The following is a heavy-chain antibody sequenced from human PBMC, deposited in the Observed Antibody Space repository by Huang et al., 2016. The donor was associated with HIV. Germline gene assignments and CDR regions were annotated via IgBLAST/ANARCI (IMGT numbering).Heavy chain of an antibody. D-gene: IGHD1-26*01. Sequence: EVQLVESGGGLIQPGGSLRLSCAASGFTVSGTYMSWVRQAPRKGLEVVSVIYSGGTTYFADSVKGRFTFSRDNSKNTVYLQMNSLRADDTAVYYCARGGNTVGYFDNWGQGTLVTVSS. CDR3: ARGGNTVGYFDN. V-gene: IGHV3-53*01. J-gene: IGHJ4*02. CDR2: IYSGGTT. CDR1: GFTVSGTY.